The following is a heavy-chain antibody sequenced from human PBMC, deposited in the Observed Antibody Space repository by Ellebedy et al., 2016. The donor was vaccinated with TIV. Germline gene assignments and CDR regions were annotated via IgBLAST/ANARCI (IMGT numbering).Heavy chain of an antibody. D-gene: IGHD3-9*01. CDR3: ARDPRPYLRYGHYDY. J-gene: IGHJ4*02. Sequence: GESLKISCAASGFTLSYYTLNWVRHAPGKGLEWVSSIGDSGTHIYYADSVRGRFTISRDSAKNSLFLQMNSLRADDTAIYYCARDPRPYLRYGHYDYWGQGTLVTVSS. V-gene: IGHV3-21*01. CDR2: IGDSGTHI. CDR1: GFTLSYYT.